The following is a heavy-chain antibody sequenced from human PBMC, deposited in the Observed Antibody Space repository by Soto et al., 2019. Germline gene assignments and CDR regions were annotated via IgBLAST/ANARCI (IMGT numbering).Heavy chain of an antibody. CDR2: IIPIFGTA. V-gene: IGHV1-69*13. CDR3: ASDLELLKAIDI. J-gene: IGHJ3*02. D-gene: IGHD1-7*01. CDR1: GGTFSSYA. Sequence: SVKVSCKASGGTFSSYAISWVRQAPGQGLEWMRGIIPIFGTANYAQKFQGRVTITADESTSTAYVELSSLRSEDTAVYYCASDLELLKAIDIWGQGTMVTVSS.